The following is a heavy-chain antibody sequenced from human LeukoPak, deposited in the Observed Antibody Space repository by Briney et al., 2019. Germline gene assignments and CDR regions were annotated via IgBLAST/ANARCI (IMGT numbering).Heavy chain of an antibody. CDR1: GFTFSQTG. D-gene: IGHD2-15*01. CDR2: IWFDGSQK. Sequence: GRSLRLSCQTSGFTFSQTGFHWVRQAPGKGLAWVAVIWFDGSQKYHADSVKGRFTISRDDSKNTLYLQMDNLRAEDTAVYYCATEGGHLTHLSFWGRGTLLTVSS. J-gene: IGHJ1*01. V-gene: IGHV3-33*01. CDR3: ATEGGHLTHLSF.